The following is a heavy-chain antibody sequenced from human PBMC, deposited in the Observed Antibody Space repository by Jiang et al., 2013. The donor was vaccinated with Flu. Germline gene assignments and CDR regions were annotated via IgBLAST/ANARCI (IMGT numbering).Heavy chain of an antibody. V-gene: IGHV3-9*01. CDR3: AANWAAYYYGSGSNHTDY. CDR1: GFTFDDYA. Sequence: VESGGGLVQPGRSLRLSCAASGFTFDDYAMHWVRQAPGKGLEWVSGISWNSGSIGYADSVKGRFTISRDNAKNSLYLQMNSLRAEDTALYYCAANWAAYYYGSGSNHTDYWGQGTLVTVSS. CDR2: ISWNSGSI. J-gene: IGHJ4*02. D-gene: IGHD3-10*01.